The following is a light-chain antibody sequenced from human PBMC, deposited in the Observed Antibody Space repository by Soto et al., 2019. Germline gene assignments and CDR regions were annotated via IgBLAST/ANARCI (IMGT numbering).Light chain of an antibody. CDR3: QQYGNWPLT. J-gene: IGKJ4*01. Sequence: EIVMTQSPATLSVSPGERATLSCRASQDVNIYLAWYQQKPGQAPRLLISGASTRATGIPARFSRSGSGTEFTLTISSLQSEDVAVYYCQQYGNWPLTFGGGTNVEIK. CDR2: GAS. CDR1: QDVNIY. V-gene: IGKV3D-15*01.